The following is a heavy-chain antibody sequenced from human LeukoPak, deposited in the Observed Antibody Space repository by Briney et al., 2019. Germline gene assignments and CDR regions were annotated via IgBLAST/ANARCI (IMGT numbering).Heavy chain of an antibody. V-gene: IGHV3-15*07. Sequence: GGSLRLSCATSGFTFSNAWVNWVRQAPGKGLEWVGRIRSNSDGGTIDYAAPVKGRFTLSRDDSKTTLYLQMNSLQTEDTAVYYCATDFYDSTWGQGTLVTVSS. CDR2: IRSNSDGGTI. CDR3: ATDFYDST. J-gene: IGHJ5*02. CDR1: GFTFSNAW. D-gene: IGHD3-22*01.